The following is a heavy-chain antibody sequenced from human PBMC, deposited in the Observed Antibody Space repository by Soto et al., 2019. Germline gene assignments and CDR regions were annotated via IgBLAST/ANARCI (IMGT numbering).Heavy chain of an antibody. J-gene: IGHJ3*02. CDR2: INPSGGST. CDR3: ARDSWSSGYYSAFEI. V-gene: IGHV1-46*01. D-gene: IGHD3-22*01. Sequence: ASVKVSCKASGYTFTSYYMHWVRQAPGQGLEWMGIINPSGGSTSYAQKFQGRVTMTRDTSTSTVYMELSSLRSEDTAVYYCARDSWSSGYYSAFEIWGQGTMVTVSS. CDR1: GYTFTSYY.